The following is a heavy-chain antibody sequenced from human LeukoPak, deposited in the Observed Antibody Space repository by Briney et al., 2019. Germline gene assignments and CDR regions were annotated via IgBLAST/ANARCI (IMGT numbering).Heavy chain of an antibody. Sequence: GGSLRLSCAASGFTFSNAWMSWVRQAPGKGLEWVGRIKSKTDGGTTDYAAPVKGRFTISRDDSKNTLYLRMNSLKTEDTAVYYCTTMTRLLYYFDYWGQGTLVTVSS. D-gene: IGHD2/OR15-2a*01. V-gene: IGHV3-15*01. CDR2: IKSKTDGGTT. CDR1: GFTFSNAW. CDR3: TTMTRLLYYFDY. J-gene: IGHJ4*02.